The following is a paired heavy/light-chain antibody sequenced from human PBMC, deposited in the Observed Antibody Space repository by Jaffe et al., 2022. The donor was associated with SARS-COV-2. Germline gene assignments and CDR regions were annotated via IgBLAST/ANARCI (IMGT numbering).Heavy chain of an antibody. D-gene: IGHD3-10*01. Sequence: EVQLVESGGGLVKPGGSLRLSCVASGLPFTNAWMNWVRQAPGKGLEWVGRIKSKSDFETTDYAAPVKGRFVISRDDSKNTLYLQMSSLTTGDTAVYYCATGGGIIPYWGQGTLVTVSS. V-gene: IGHV3-15*01. CDR3: ATGGGIIPY. J-gene: IGHJ4*02. CDR2: IKSKSDFETT. CDR1: GLPFTNAW.
Light chain of an antibody. Sequence: DIHMTQSPSSLSASVGDRVTITCRASQGINNYLAWYQQRPGKVPQLLIYDASTLQSGVPSRFSGSGSGTDFTLTISSLRPEDVAIYYCQKYNNVPFTFGPGTKVDFK. CDR2: DAS. CDR3: QKYNNVPFT. V-gene: IGKV1-27*01. CDR1: QGINNY. J-gene: IGKJ3*01.